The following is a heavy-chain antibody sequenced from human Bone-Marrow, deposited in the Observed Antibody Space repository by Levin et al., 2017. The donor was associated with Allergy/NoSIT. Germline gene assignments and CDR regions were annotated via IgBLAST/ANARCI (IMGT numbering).Heavy chain of an antibody. CDR2: VYHSGST. J-gene: IGHJ4*02. CDR3: ISRGYIYGKYFDY. D-gene: IGHD5-18*01. Sequence: SSETLSLTCTVSGGSISRSSNYWGWVRQPPGKGLEWIGSVYHSGSTYYNPSVKSRLTISVDTSKNRFSLNLTSVTAADTAVYYCISRGYIYGKYFDYWGQGTLVTVSS. CDR1: GGSISRSSNY. V-gene: IGHV4-39*01.